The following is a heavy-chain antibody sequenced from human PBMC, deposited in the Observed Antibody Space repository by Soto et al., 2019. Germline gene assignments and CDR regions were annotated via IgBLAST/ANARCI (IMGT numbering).Heavy chain of an antibody. CDR1: GGSFSGYY. CDR2: INHSGST. Sequence: SETLSLTCAVYGGSFSGYYWSWIRQPPGKGLEWIGEINHSGSTNYNPSLKSRVTISVDTSKNQFSLKLSSVTAADTAVYYCAREERTYYDFWSAPNWFDPWGQGTLVTVSS. D-gene: IGHD3-3*01. CDR3: AREERTYYDFWSAPNWFDP. V-gene: IGHV4-34*01. J-gene: IGHJ5*02.